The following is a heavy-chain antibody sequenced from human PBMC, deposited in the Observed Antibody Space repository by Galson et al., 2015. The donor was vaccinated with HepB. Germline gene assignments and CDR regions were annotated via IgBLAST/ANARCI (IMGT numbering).Heavy chain of an antibody. J-gene: IGHJ4*02. CDR1: GFTFSSYG. Sequence: SLRLSCAASGFTFSSYGMHWVRQAPGKGLEWAAVISYDGSNKYYADSVKGRFTISRDNSKNTLYLQMNSLRAEDTAVYYCAKVLEGPYFDYWGQGTLVTVSS. CDR3: AKVLEGPYFDY. CDR2: ISYDGSNK. V-gene: IGHV3-30*18. D-gene: IGHD1-1*01.